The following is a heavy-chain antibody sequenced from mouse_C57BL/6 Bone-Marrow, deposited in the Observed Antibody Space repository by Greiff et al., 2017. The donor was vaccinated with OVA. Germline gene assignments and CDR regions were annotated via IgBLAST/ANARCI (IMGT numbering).Heavy chain of an antibody. CDR3: ARGWPYFDY. Sequence: QVQLQQSGAELARPGASVKLSCKASGYTFTSYGISWVKQRTGQGLEWIGEIYPRSGNTYYNEKFKGKATLTADKSSSTAYMELRSLTSEDSAVYFCARGWPYFDYWGQGTTLTVSS. CDR2: IYPRSGNT. V-gene: IGHV1-81*01. CDR1: GYTFTSYG. D-gene: IGHD1-1*02. J-gene: IGHJ2*01.